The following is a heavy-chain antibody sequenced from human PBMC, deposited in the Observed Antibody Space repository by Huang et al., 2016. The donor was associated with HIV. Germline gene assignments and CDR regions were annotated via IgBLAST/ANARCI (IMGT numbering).Heavy chain of an antibody. Sequence: QVQLVQSGAEVKKPGASVKVSCKASGYTFTNYGVHWVRQAPGQSLEWMGGSNAGNGDTKYSQKFQGRVTVTRDTSASTAYMEVSSLGSEDTAMYYCARLGVSDAFDIWGQGTMVTVSS. V-gene: IGHV1-3*01. CDR3: ARLGVSDAFDI. D-gene: IGHD2-8*01. CDR1: GYTFTNYG. J-gene: IGHJ3*02. CDR2: SNAGNGDT.